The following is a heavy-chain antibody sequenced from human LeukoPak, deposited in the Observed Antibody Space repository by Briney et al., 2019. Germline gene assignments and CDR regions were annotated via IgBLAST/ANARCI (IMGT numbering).Heavy chain of an antibody. D-gene: IGHD5-12*01. J-gene: IGHJ4*02. CDR3: ARGRGGYDRAFDY. Sequence: SVKVSCKASGGTFSSYAISWVRQAPGQGLEWMGGIIPIFGTANYAQKFQGRVTITTDESTSTAYMELSSLRSEDTAVYYCARGRGGYDRAFDYWGQGTLVTVSS. CDR2: IIPIFGTA. V-gene: IGHV1-69*05. CDR1: GGTFSSYA.